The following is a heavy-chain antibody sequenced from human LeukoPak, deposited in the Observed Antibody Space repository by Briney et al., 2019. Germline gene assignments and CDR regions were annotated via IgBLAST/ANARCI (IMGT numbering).Heavy chain of an antibody. Sequence: ASVKVSCKASGYTFTSYGISWVRQAPGQGLEWMGWISAYNGNTNYAQKLQGRVTMTTDTSTSTAYMELSSLRSEDTAVYYCASLRRYSGYDTAFDIWGQGTMVTVSS. CDR2: ISAYNGNT. J-gene: IGHJ3*02. CDR1: GYTFTSYG. V-gene: IGHV1-18*01. D-gene: IGHD5-12*01. CDR3: ASLRRYSGYDTAFDI.